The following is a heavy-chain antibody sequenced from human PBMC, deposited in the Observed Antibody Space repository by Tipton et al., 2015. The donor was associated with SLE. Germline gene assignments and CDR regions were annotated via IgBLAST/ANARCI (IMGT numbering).Heavy chain of an antibody. CDR3: ARGLELRSLYYYYMDV. Sequence: LRLSCTVSGGSISSGDYYWSWIRQPPGKGLEWIGEINHSGSTNYNPSLKSRVTISVDTSKNQFSLKLSSVTAADTAVYYCARGLELRSLYYYYMDVWGKGTTVTVSS. D-gene: IGHD1-7*01. V-gene: IGHV4-39*07. J-gene: IGHJ6*03. CDR2: INHSGST. CDR1: GGSISSGDYY.